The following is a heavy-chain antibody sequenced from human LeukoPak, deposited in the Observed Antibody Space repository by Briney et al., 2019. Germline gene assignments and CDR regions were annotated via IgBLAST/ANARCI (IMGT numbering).Heavy chain of an antibody. J-gene: IGHJ4*02. CDR2: ISLSGVIT. CDR3: AKDRVGLDY. V-gene: IGHV3-23*01. CDR1: GFTFSSSA. Sequence: GGSLRLSCAASGFTFSSSAMSWVRQAPGKGLEWVSAISLSGVITYYADSVKGRFTISRDVSKNTLYLQMNSLRAEDTAVYYCAKDRVGLDYWGQGSLVTVSS. D-gene: IGHD1-26*01.